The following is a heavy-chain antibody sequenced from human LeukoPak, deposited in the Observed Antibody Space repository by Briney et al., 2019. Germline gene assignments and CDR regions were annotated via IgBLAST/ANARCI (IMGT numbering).Heavy chain of an antibody. CDR2: ISYDGSNK. J-gene: IGHJ3*02. CDR1: GFTFSSYG. CDR3: AEAKGYCSGGSCYFGAFDI. V-gene: IGHV3-30*18. Sequence: GGSLRLSCAASGFTFSSYGMHWARQAPGKGLEWVAVISYDGSNKYYADSVKGRFTISRDNSKNTLYLQMNSLRAEDTAVYYCAEAKGYCSGGSCYFGAFDIWGQGTMVTVSS. D-gene: IGHD2-15*01.